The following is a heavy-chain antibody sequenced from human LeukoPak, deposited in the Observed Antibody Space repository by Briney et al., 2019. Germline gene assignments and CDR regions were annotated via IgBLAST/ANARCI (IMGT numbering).Heavy chain of an antibody. CDR3: ARVQVSRRYYYYYMDV. J-gene: IGHJ6*03. V-gene: IGHV3-20*04. Sequence: GGSLRLSCAASGFTFDDYGVSWVRQAPGKGLEWVSGINWNGGSTGYADSVKGRFTISRDNAKNSLYLQMNSLRAEDTALYYCARVQVSRRYYYYYMDVWGKGTTVTVSS. CDR1: GFTFDDYG. D-gene: IGHD4-11*01. CDR2: INWNGGST.